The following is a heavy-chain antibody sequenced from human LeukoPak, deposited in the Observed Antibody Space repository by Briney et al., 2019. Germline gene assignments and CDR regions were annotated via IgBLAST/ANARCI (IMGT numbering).Heavy chain of an antibody. D-gene: IGHD4-23*01. CDR1: GASMSSDDYY. J-gene: IGHJ5*02. CDR3: TGVYSGLWYKWFDP. Sequence: SQTLSLTCTVSGASMSSDDYYWTWIRQPAGGGLEWIGRIFTSGFTDYNPSLRSRVTISLDTSKNQFSLDLSSVTAADTAVYFCTGVYSGLWYKWFDPWGQGTLVTVSS. V-gene: IGHV4-61*02. CDR2: IFTSGFT.